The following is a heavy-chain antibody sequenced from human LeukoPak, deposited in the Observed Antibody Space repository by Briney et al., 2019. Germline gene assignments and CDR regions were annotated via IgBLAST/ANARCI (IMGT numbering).Heavy chain of an antibody. D-gene: IGHD1-26*01. CDR1: GYTFTDYY. J-gene: IGHJ6*04. V-gene: IGHV1-2*06. CDR2: INPNSGGT. Sequence: ASVKVSCKASGYTFTDYYMHWVRQAPGQGLEWMGRINPNSGGTNYAQKFQGRVTMTRDTSISTAYMELSRLRSDDTAVYFCARARELVTWDVWGKGTTVTVSS. CDR3: ARARELVTWDV.